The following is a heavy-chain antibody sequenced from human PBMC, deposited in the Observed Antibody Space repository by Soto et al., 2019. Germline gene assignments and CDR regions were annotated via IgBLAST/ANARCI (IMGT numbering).Heavy chain of an antibody. CDR3: ARAASPYFALLSAFHP. CDR2: IYYSGTT. CDR1: GGPLSSGSYY. J-gene: IGHJ5*02. Sequence: QVLLQESGPGLVKPSETLSLTCTVSGGPLSSGSYYWSWIRQSPGQGLEWIGYIYYSGTTKYNPSRKRRVSISVDTSKNQFSLRLTSLSAADTAVHSCARAASPYFALLSAFHPWGQGTLVTVSS. D-gene: IGHD3-9*01. V-gene: IGHV4-61*01.